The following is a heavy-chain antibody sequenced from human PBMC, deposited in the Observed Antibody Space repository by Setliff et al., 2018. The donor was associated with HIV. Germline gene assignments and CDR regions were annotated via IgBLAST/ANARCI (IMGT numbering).Heavy chain of an antibody. J-gene: IGHJ4*02. D-gene: IGHD3-22*01. V-gene: IGHV3-7*01. CDR1: GFTFSTYW. Sequence: GGSLRLSCAASGFTFSTYWMNWVRQAPGKGLEWVANIKEDGSEKYYVDSVKGRFTISRDNAKNSLYLQMNSLRAEDTAVYYCARVRLYSSALDYWGQGTLVTVSS. CDR2: IKEDGSEK. CDR3: ARVRLYSSALDY.